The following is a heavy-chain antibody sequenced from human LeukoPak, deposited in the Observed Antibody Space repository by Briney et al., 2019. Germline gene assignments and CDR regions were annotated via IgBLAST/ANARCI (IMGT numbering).Heavy chain of an antibody. CDR2: VSRSGKSA. D-gene: IGHD2-15*01. CDR1: GFTFGDYA. Sequence: GGSLRLSCSASGFTFGDYAMTWGRQAPGKGLEWVLSVSRSGKSAYYPDSVKGRFTVYRHKDKKTMYLEMNSLRAEDTAVYYCAKAFRIDSWGQGTLVTVSS. J-gene: IGHJ4*02. V-gene: IGHV3-23*01. CDR3: AKAFRIDS.